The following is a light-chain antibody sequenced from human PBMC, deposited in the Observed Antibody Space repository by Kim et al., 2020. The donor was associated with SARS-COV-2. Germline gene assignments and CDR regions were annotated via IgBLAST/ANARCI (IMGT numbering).Light chain of an antibody. CDR2: EVS. V-gene: IGLV2-18*02. CDR1: SSDVGSYNR. CDR3: SSYTSSSTFV. Sequence: QSALTQPPSVSGSPGQSVTISCTGTSSDVGSYNRVSWYQQPPGTSPRLMISEVSNRPSGVPDRFSGSKSGNTASLTISGLQAEDEADYYCSSYTSSSTFVFGGGTQLTVL. J-gene: IGLJ2*01.